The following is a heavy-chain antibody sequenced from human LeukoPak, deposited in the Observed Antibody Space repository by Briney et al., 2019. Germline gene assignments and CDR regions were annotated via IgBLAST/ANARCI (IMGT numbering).Heavy chain of an antibody. J-gene: IGHJ4*02. Sequence: PSETLSLTCAVYGGSFSGYYWSWIRQPPGKGLEWIGEINHSGSTNYNPSLKSRATISVDTSKNQFSLKLSSVTAADTAVYYCASTRPGTVVVPAAIRSFYYWGQGTLVTVSS. CDR3: ASTRPGTVVVPAAIRSFYY. V-gene: IGHV4-34*01. CDR2: INHSGST. D-gene: IGHD2-2*01. CDR1: GGSFSGYY.